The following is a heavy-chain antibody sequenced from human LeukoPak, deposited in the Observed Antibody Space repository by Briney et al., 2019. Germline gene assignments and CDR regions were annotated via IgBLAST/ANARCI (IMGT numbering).Heavy chain of an antibody. Sequence: GASVRVSCKASGGTFNNSAMSWVRQAPGQGLEWLGGIMPLFRTAGYAQKFQGRVTITKDESTRTVYLELTSLTSDDTAVYYCARDVHGDYGSGWFDLWGQGTLVSVSS. D-gene: IGHD4-17*01. CDR3: ARDVHGDYGSGWFDL. V-gene: IGHV1-69*05. CDR1: GGTFNNSA. J-gene: IGHJ5*02. CDR2: IMPLFRTA.